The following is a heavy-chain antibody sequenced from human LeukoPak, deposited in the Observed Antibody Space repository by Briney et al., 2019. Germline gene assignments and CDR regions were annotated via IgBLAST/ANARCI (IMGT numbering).Heavy chain of an antibody. CDR3: ARILGRYYYDSSGHFDY. D-gene: IGHD3-22*01. J-gene: IGHJ4*02. V-gene: IGHV4-59*01. Sequence: SETLSLTCTVSGGSISSYYWSWIRQPPGKGLEWIGYIYYSGSTNYNPSLKSRVTISVDTSKNQFSLKLSSVTAADTAVYYCARILGRYYYDSSGHFDYRGQGTLVTVSS. CDR1: GGSISSYY. CDR2: IYYSGST.